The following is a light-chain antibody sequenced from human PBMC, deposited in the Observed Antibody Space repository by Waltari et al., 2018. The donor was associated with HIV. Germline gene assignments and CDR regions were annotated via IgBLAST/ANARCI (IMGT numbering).Light chain of an antibody. CDR1: SPNIGNYA. J-gene: IGLJ2*01. V-gene: IGLV1-36*01. CDR2: YDD. CDR3: AAWDDSLNGVV. Sequence: QSVLTQPPSVSEAPRPRVTISCSGSSPNIGNYAVHWYQQLPGKPPKLPIDYDDLLASGVSNRFSGSKTSTSAYLAISGLQSEDESDYYCAAWDDSLNGVVFGGGTKLTVL.